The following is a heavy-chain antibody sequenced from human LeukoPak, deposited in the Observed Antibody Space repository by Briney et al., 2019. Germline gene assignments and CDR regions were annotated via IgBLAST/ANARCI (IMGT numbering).Heavy chain of an antibody. CDR1: GYTFTSYY. V-gene: IGHV1-46*01. D-gene: IGHD3-10*01. Sequence: ASVKVSCKASGYTFTSYYMHWVRQAPGQGLEWMGIINPSDGNTNYTQRFQGRITMTRDTSTSTVFMELSSLRSEDTALYYCARDYYGAGSPPGVWGKGTTVTVSS. CDR2: INPSDGNT. CDR3: ARDYYGAGSPPGV. J-gene: IGHJ6*04.